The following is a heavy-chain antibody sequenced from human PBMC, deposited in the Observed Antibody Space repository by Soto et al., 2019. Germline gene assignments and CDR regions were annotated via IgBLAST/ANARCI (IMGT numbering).Heavy chain of an antibody. CDR3: AKSPHIAVTGLHDY. Sequence: DVQLLESGGGLVQPGGSLRLSCVASGFTFSSYAMSWVRQAPGKGLEWVSTNSGSGGSTYYADSVKGRFTISRDNSKNTMYLQMNSLRAEDTAVYYCAKSPHIAVTGLHDYWGQGTLVTVSS. J-gene: IGHJ4*02. CDR2: NSGSGGST. D-gene: IGHD6-19*01. V-gene: IGHV3-23*01. CDR1: GFTFSSYA.